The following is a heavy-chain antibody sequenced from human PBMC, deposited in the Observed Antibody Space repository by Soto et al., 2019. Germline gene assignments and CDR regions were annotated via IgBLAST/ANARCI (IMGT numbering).Heavy chain of an antibody. CDR1: GFTFSSYS. D-gene: IGHD3-16*02. J-gene: IGHJ3*02. Sequence: GGSLRLSCAASGFTFSSYSMNWVRQAPGKGLEWVSYISSTSSTIYYADSVKGRFTISRDNAKNSLYLQMNSLRAEDTAVYYCARDTNYIWGSYRAADALDIWGQGTXVTVSS. CDR2: ISSTSSTI. V-gene: IGHV3-48*01. CDR3: ARDTNYIWGSYRAADALDI.